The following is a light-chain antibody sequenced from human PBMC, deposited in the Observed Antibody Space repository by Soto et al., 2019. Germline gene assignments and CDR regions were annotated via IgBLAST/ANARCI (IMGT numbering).Light chain of an antibody. CDR1: HLGDKY. Sequence: ELTQPPSVSVSPGQTATISCSGDHLGDKYACWYQRKPGQSPVLVIYQDSKRPSGIPERFSGSNSGNTATLTISGAQAMDEADYYCQAWDSGTVVFGGGTK. J-gene: IGLJ2*01. V-gene: IGLV3-1*01. CDR3: QAWDSGTVV. CDR2: QDS.